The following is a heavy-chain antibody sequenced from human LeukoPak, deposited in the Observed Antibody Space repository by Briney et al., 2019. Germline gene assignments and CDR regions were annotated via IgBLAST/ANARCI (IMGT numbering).Heavy chain of an antibody. Sequence: SQTLSLTCTVSGGSINSGGASWNWIRQQPGRSLEWLGYIYNSGSAFYNPSLKSRITISIDTSKNQFSLKLRSLSAADTAVYYCAGRGRGPTSAGGTWFFDLWGRGTLVAVSS. D-gene: IGHD3-16*01. CDR3: AGRGRGPTSAGGTWFFDL. J-gene: IGHJ2*01. CDR2: IYNSGSA. CDR1: GGSINSGGAS. V-gene: IGHV4-31*03.